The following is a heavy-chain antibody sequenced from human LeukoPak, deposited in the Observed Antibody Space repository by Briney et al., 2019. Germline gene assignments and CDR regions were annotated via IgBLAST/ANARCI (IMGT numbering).Heavy chain of an antibody. J-gene: IGHJ4*02. Sequence: PGGSLRLSCAASGFTFSSYAMHWARQAPGKGLEWVAVISYDGSNKYYADSVKGRFTISRDNSKNTLYLQMNSLRAEDTAVYYCATAAAGTSYWGQGTLVTVSS. CDR1: GFTFSSYA. CDR2: ISYDGSNK. D-gene: IGHD6-13*01. V-gene: IGHV3-30*04. CDR3: ATAAAGTSY.